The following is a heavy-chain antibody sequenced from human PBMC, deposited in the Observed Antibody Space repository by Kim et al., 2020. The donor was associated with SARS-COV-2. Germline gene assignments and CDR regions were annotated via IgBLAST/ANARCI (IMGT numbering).Heavy chain of an antibody. D-gene: IGHD3-10*01. CDR2: ISGGGAKR. Sequence: GGSLRLSCAASGFTFDSYAMSWVRQAPGKGLEWVSYISGGGAKRFYAGSVKGRFTISRDNSKNTLFLQLNSLRAEDTALYYCAKFHSGWGKDAFDIWGLGTMVTVSS. CDR1: GFTFDSYA. V-gene: IGHV3-23*01. CDR3: AKFHSGWGKDAFDI. J-gene: IGHJ3*02.